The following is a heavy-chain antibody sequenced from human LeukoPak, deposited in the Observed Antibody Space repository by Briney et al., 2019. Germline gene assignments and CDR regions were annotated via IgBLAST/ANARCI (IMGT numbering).Heavy chain of an antibody. Sequence: PSETLSLTCTVSGGSISSYYWSWIRQPPGKGLEWIGYIYYSGSTNYNPSLKSRVTISVDTSKNQFSLKLSSVTAADTAVYYCARVGATDGGGYYFDYWGQGTLVTDSS. CDR2: IYYSGST. J-gene: IGHJ4*02. CDR3: ARVGATDGGGYYFDY. CDR1: GGSISSYY. V-gene: IGHV4-59*01. D-gene: IGHD1-26*01.